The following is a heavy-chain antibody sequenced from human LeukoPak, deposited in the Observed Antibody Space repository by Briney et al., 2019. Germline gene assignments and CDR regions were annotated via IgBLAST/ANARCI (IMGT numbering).Heavy chain of an antibody. J-gene: IGHJ4*02. CDR2: ISGSGGST. D-gene: IGHD1-1*01. Sequence: GALRLSCADSGFTFSSYAMSWVRQAPGKGLEWVSSISGSGGSTYYADSVKGRFTISRDNSKNTLSVQMNSLRAEDTAVYYSAKALSGRGNDPLRIDYWGQGTLVTVSS. CDR1: GFTFSSYA. V-gene: IGHV3-23*01. CDR3: AKALSGRGNDPLRIDY.